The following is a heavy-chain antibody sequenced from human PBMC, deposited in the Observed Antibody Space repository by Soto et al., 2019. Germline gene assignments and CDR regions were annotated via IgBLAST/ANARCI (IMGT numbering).Heavy chain of an antibody. CDR1: GGSISSYY. V-gene: IGHV4-59*01. CDR3: ARGTSTYYDYIWGSYPLFSLDY. D-gene: IGHD3-16*02. Sequence: SETLSLTCTVSGGSISSYYWSWIRQPPGKGLEWIGYIYYSGSTNYNPSLKSRVTISVDTSKNQFSLKLSSVTAADTAVYYCARGTSTYYDYIWGSYPLFSLDYWGQGTLVTVSS. CDR2: IYYSGST. J-gene: IGHJ4*02.